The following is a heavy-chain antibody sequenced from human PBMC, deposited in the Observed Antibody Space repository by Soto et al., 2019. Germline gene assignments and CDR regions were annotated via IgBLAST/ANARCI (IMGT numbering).Heavy chain of an antibody. V-gene: IGHV4-4*02. CDR3: ATWRYDSSGYYFEYYYGMDV. D-gene: IGHD3-22*01. CDR1: GGSISSSNW. CDR2: IYHSGST. J-gene: IGHJ6*02. Sequence: PSETLSLTCAVSGGSISSSNWWSWVRQPPGKGLEWIGEIYHSGSTNYNPSLKSRVTISVDKSKNQFSLKLSSVTAADTAVYYCATWRYDSSGYYFEYYYGMDVWGQGTTVTVSS.